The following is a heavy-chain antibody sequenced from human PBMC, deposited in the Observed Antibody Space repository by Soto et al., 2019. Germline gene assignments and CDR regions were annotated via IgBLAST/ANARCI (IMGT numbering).Heavy chain of an antibody. CDR2: IIPIFGTP. V-gene: IGHV1-69*01. Sequence: QVQLVQSGAEVKKPGSSVKISCKAFGGSFSDYAISWVRQAPGQGLEWMGGIIPIFGTPNYAQKFQDRVTFTAHESTNKAYMELSRLTSEDTAVYYCARDRAPRGWSYLDLWGQGTQVTVSS. J-gene: IGHJ4*02. D-gene: IGHD2-15*01. CDR3: ARDRAPRGWSYLDL. CDR1: GGSFSDYA.